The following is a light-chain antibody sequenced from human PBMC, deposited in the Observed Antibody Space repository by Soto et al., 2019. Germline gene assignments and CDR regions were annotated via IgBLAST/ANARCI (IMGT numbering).Light chain of an antibody. CDR1: SSDVGAYDF. V-gene: IGLV2-14*01. J-gene: IGLJ1*01. CDR3: SSYTNTDPYV. CDR2: EVS. Sequence: QSVLTQPASVSGSPGQSITISCTGTSSDVGAYDFVSWYQQHPGKAPKYLIYEVSNRPSGVSDRFSGSKSGTTASLTISGLQAEDEADYYCSSYTNTDPYVFGTWTKLTVL.